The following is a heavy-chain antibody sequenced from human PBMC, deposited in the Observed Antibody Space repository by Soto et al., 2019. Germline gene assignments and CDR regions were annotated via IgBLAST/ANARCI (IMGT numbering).Heavy chain of an antibody. V-gene: IGHV3-21*01. CDR2: ISSSSSYI. D-gene: IGHD3-9*01. Sequence: EVQLVESGGGLVKPGGSLRLSYAASGFTFSSYSMNWVRQAPGQGLEWVSSISSSSSYIYYADSLRGRFTISRDNAKNSLYLQMNSLRAEDTAVYYCTRDRDDILTGKFDYWGQGTLVTVSS. CDR3: TRDRDDILTGKFDY. CDR1: GFTFSSYS. J-gene: IGHJ4*02.